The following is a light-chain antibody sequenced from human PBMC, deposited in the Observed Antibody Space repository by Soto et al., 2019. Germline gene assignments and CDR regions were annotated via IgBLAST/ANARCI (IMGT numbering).Light chain of an antibody. CDR3: QQAYSTPFT. CDR1: ETISRY. V-gene: IGKV1-39*01. J-gene: IGKJ3*01. Sequence: DIQMTQSPSSLTASVGDRVTITCRASETISRYLNWYQQKPGKAPKLLIYAASSLQSGVPSRFSGSGSGTDFTLTISSLQPEDFATYYCQQAYSTPFTFGPGTKVDIK. CDR2: AAS.